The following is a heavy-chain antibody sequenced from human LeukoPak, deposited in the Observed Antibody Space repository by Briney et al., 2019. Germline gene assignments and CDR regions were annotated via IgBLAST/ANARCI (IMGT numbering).Heavy chain of an antibody. D-gene: IGHD2-15*01. J-gene: IGHJ4*02. CDR3: ARGCGGGPGCYILDY. CDR1: GFTFSLYW. CDR2: IWSDGSNE. V-gene: IGHV3-33*08. Sequence: PGGSLRLSCAASGFTFSLYWMNWVRRAPGKGLEWVAIIWSDGSNEVYIESVKGRFTISRDNSKNTLYLHMNSLRGEDTAMYFCARGCGGGPGCYILDYWGQGTLVTVSS.